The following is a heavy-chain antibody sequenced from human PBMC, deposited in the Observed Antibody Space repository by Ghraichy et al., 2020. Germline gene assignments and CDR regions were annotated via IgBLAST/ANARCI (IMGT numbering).Heavy chain of an antibody. CDR1: GGSVSSSSYY. Sequence: SETLSLTCTVSGGSVSSSSYYWSWIRQPPGKGLEWIGYIFYSGSTNYNPSLKSRVTISVDTSKNQFSLKLSSVTAADTAVYYCARTLAATGPCFDFWGKET. J-gene: IGHJ4*02. CDR3: ARTLAATGPCFDF. D-gene: IGHD1-1*01. CDR2: IFYSGST. V-gene: IGHV4-61*01.